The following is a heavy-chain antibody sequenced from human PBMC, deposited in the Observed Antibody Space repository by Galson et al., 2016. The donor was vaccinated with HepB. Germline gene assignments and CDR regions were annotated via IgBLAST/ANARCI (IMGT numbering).Heavy chain of an antibody. D-gene: IGHD1-20*01. Sequence: SETLSLTCSVYGTSLRGYYWSWIRQPPGQGLEWLGEVNHSGKTTYNASFKSRVTISVDASLKHFSLSLRSVAAADTAIYYCAKYDWTYGYFDPCAQGTLVTVSS. CDR3: AKYDWTYGYFDP. CDR2: VNHSGKT. J-gene: IGHJ5*02. CDR1: GTSLRGYY. V-gene: IGHV4-34*01.